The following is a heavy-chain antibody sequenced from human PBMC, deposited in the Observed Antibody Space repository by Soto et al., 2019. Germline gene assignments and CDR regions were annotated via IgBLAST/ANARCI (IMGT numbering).Heavy chain of an antibody. V-gene: IGHV3-23*01. Sequence: EVQLLESGGTLVQPGGSLRLSCAASGFTFSSYAMSWVRQVPGKGLEWVSAISGSGGSTYYADFVKGRFTVSRDNSKNTLYLQMNSVRAADTALVYCAKYAYNCTYYPPDAFDIWGQGTMVTVS. CDR1: GFTFSSYA. CDR3: AKYAYNCTYYPPDAFDI. CDR2: ISGSGGST. J-gene: IGHJ3*02. D-gene: IGHD1-7*01.